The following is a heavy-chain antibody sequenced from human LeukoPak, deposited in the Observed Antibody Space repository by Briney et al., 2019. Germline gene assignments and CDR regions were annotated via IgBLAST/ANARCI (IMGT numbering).Heavy chain of an antibody. J-gene: IGHJ4*02. V-gene: IGHV3-53*01. CDR3: ARSREPDYLDY. Sequence: GGSLRLSCAASGFTFSNYDMNWVRQAPGKGLEWVSVIYSGGSTYYADSVKGRFTISRDNSKNTLYLQMNSLRAEDTAVYYCARSREPDYLDYWGQGTLVTVSS. CDR2: IYSGGST. D-gene: IGHD1-26*01. CDR1: GFTFSNYD.